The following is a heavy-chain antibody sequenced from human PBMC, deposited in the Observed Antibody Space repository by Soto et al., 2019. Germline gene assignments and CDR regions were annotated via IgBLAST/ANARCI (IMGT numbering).Heavy chain of an antibody. Sequence: PGGSLRLSCAASGFNFGNQWMSWVRQAPGKGLEWVANINQDGSAKYYVDSVKGRFTISRDNGKNLLYVQMNSLRDEDTAVYYCATYCAYDPIQYCTSDRLEYWGQGALVTVSS. V-gene: IGHV3-7*01. D-gene: IGHD2-8*01. CDR1: GFNFGNQW. CDR3: ATYCAYDPIQYCTSDRLEY. CDR2: INQDGSAK. J-gene: IGHJ4*02.